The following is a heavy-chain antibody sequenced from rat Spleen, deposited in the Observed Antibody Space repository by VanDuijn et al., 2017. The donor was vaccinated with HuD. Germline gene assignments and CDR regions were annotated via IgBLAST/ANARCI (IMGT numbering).Heavy chain of an antibody. D-gene: IGHD1-1*01. CDR3: GRVGVYYPFAY. Sequence: QVQLKESGPGLVKPSETLSLPCTVSGFSLNSSLVSWVRQPPGKGLEWMGVIWGDGSTAYNSALKSRLSISRDTSKSQVFLKMNSLQTEDTATYYCGRVGVYYPFAYWGQGTLVTVSS. CDR1: GFSLNSSL. V-gene: IGHV2-32*01. J-gene: IGHJ3*01. CDR2: IWGDGST.